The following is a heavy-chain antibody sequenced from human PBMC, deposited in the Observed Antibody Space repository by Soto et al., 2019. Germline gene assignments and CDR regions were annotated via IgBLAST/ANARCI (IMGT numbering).Heavy chain of an antibody. J-gene: IGHJ3*02. CDR3: ARSGQSSGWYLLGAFDI. D-gene: IGHD6-19*01. Sequence: SETLSLTCTVSGDINSHYWSWVRQAPGKGLEWIGYIYYSGHTNYNPSLKSRLTISIDTSENHFSLKLSSVTAADTAVYYCARSGQSSGWYLLGAFDIWGQGTMVTVSS. CDR2: IYYSGHT. CDR1: GDINSHY. V-gene: IGHV4-59*11.